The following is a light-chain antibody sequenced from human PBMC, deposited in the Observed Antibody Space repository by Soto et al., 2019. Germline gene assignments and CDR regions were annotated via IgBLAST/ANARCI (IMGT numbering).Light chain of an antibody. Sequence: QSALTQPASVSGSPGQSITVSCTGTSSDVGGYNYVSWYQQHPGKAPKLLIYEVNMRPSGVSNRFSGSKSGNTASLTISGLQAEDEADYYCSSYTSSSTLVFGTGTKVTVL. V-gene: IGLV2-14*01. CDR3: SSYTSSSTLV. CDR1: SSDVGGYNY. J-gene: IGLJ1*01. CDR2: EVN.